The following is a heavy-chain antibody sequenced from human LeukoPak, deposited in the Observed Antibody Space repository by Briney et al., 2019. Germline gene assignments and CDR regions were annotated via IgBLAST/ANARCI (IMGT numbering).Heavy chain of an antibody. CDR2: IYYSGST. V-gene: IGHV4-31*03. D-gene: IGHD3-22*01. J-gene: IGHJ3*02. CDR3: ARSYYDSSGYYLEDDAFDI. Sequence: SQTLSLTCTVSGGSISSGGYYWSWIRQHPGKGLEWIGYIYYSGSTYYNPSLKSRVTISVDTSKNQFSLKLSSVTAADTAVYYCARSYYDSSGYYLEDDAFDIWAKGQWSPSLQ. CDR1: GGSISSGGYY.